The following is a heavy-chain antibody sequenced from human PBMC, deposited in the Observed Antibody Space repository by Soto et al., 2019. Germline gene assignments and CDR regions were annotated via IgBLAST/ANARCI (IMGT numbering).Heavy chain of an antibody. J-gene: IGHJ4*02. V-gene: IGHV1-18*04. CDR1: GYNFTNFG. CDR3: ARGIASIPYDH. CDR2: VSGYNGNR. D-gene: IGHD6-13*01. Sequence: SVKVSCKAVGYNFTNFGFSWVRQAPGQGLDWMGWVSGYNGNRKYSQRFQGRVTMTTDEFRSTAYMHLRSLRSDDTAVYYRARGIASIPYDHWGEGTLVTVSS.